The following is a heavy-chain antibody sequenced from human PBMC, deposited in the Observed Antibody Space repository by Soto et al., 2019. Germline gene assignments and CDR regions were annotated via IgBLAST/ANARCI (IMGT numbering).Heavy chain of an antibody. CDR2: INPNSGGT. J-gene: IGHJ4*02. D-gene: IGHD1-26*01. CDR3: ARDDYEVGGSYYPQY. V-gene: IGHV1-2*02. CDR1: GYTFTGYY. Sequence: QVQLVQSGAEVKKPGASVKVSCKASGYTFTGYYMHWVRQAPGQGLEWMGWINPNSGGTNYAQKFQGRVTMTRDTSISTAYMELSRLRSDDTAVYYCARDDYEVGGSYYPQYWGQGTLVTVSS.